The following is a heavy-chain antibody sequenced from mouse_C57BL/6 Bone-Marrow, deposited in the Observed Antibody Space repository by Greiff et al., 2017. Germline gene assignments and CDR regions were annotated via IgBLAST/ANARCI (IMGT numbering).Heavy chain of an antibody. D-gene: IGHD2-1*01. J-gene: IGHJ1*03. Sequence: QVQLQQPGAELVRPGTSVKLSCKASGYTFTSYWMHWVKQRPGQGLEWIGVIDPSDSYTNYNQKFKSKATLTVDKPSSTAYMQLSSLTSEDSAVYYCAHGNYFYWYFAVWGTGTTVTVSS. CDR1: GYTFTSYW. CDR2: IDPSDSYT. V-gene: IGHV1-59*01. CDR3: AHGNYFYWYFAV.